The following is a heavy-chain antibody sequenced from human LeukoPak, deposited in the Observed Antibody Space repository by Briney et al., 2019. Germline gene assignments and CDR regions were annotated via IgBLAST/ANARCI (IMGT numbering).Heavy chain of an antibody. Sequence: SETLSLTCTVSGYSISSGYYWGWIRQPPGKGLECIGSIYYSGSTYYNPSLKSRVTISVDTSKNQFSLKLSSVTAADTAVYYCARHGSRIPLWFGESNQPDFDYWGQGTLVTVSS. CDR1: GYSISSGYY. CDR3: ARHGSRIPLWFGESNQPDFDY. D-gene: IGHD3-10*01. CDR2: IYYSGST. V-gene: IGHV4-38-2*02. J-gene: IGHJ4*02.